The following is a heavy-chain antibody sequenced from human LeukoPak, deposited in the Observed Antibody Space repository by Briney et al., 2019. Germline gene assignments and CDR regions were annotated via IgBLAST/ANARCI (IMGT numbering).Heavy chain of an antibody. Sequence: SETLSLTCAVSGGSISSSNWWSWVRQPPGKGLEWIGEIYHSGSTNYNPSLKSRVTISVDTSKNQFSLKLSSVTAADTAVYYCARTPSSLAQFDYWGQGTLVTVSS. D-gene: IGHD6-6*01. J-gene: IGHJ4*02. CDR2: IYHSGST. CDR3: ARTPSSLAQFDY. V-gene: IGHV4-4*02. CDR1: GGSISSSNW.